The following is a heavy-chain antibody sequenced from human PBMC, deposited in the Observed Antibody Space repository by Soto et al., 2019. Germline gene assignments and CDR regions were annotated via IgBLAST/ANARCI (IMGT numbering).Heavy chain of an antibody. Sequence: GGSLRLSCAASGFTFSSYGMHWVRQAPGKGLEWVAVIWYDGSNKYYADSVKGRFTISRDNSKNTLYLQMNSLRAEDAAVYYCARGAQYYYDSSGYLSWGQGTLVTVSS. V-gene: IGHV3-33*01. CDR2: IWYDGSNK. D-gene: IGHD3-22*01. J-gene: IGHJ5*02. CDR1: GFTFSSYG. CDR3: ARGAQYYYDSSGYLS.